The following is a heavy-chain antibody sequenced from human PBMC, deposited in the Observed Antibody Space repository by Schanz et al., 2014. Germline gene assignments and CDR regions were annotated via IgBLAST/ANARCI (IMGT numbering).Heavy chain of an antibody. CDR1: GGSISSYY. V-gene: IGHV4-59*12. CDR3: ARGHRPHGITVAARGFDP. D-gene: IGHD6-19*01. J-gene: IGHJ5*02. CDR2: IYHSGST. Sequence: QVQLQESGPGLVKPSETLSLTCTVSGGSISSYYWSWIRLPPGKGLEWIGEIYHSGSTNYNPSLKSRVTISVDKPKKQFSLKVTSMTAADTAVYYCARGHRPHGITVAARGFDPWGQGTLVTVSS.